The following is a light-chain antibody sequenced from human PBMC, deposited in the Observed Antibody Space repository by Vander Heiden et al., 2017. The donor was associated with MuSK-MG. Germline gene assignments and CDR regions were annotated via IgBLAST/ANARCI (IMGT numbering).Light chain of an antibody. V-gene: IGLV1-44*01. J-gene: IGLJ2*01. CDR1: SPNIGSNT. CDR2: INN. CDR3: AAWDDSLNGPV. Sequence: QSVLTQPPSASGTPGQKVTISCSGSSPNIGSNTVNWYQQLPGTAPKLLILINNQRPSGVPARFSGSKSGTSASLAISGLQSEDEADYYCAAWDDSLNGPVFGGGTNLTVL.